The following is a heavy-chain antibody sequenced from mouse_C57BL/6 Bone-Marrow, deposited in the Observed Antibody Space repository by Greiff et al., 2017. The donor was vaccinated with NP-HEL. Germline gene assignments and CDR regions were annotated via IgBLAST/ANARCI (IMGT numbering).Heavy chain of an antibody. D-gene: IGHD2-4*01. CDR1: GFSLTSYG. CDR3: AKREYEYDLAMDY. CDR2: IWGGGST. V-gene: IGHV2-9*01. J-gene: IGHJ4*01. Sequence: VQLQQSGPGLVAPSQSLSITCTVSGFSLTSYGVDWVRQPPGKGLEWLGVIWGGGSTNYNSALMSRLSISKDNSKSQGFLKMNSLQTEDTAMNYCAKREYEYDLAMDYWGQGTSVTVSS.